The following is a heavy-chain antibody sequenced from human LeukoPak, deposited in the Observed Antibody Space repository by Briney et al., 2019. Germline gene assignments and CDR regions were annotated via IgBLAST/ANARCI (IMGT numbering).Heavy chain of an antibody. J-gene: IGHJ4*02. CDR1: GFTFSSYS. Sequence: GGSLRLSCAASGFTFSSYSMSWVRQAPGKGLEWVSYISRSSSTIDYADSVKGRFTISRDNAKNSLYLQMNSLRDEDTAGYYCARALYDSGGYYSDYWGQGTLVTVSS. D-gene: IGHD3-22*01. V-gene: IGHV3-48*02. CDR3: ARALYDSGGYYSDY. CDR2: ISRSSSTI.